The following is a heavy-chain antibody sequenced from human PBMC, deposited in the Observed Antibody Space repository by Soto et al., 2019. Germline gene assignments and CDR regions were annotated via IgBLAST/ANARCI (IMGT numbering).Heavy chain of an antibody. CDR3: ARLGVSALDS. CDR2: ISSKSTFI. D-gene: IGHD3-16*01. CDR1: GFTFRDYS. J-gene: IGHJ5*01. Sequence: GGSLRLSCAASGFTFRDYSLNWVRQAPGKGLEWVSSISSKSTFIHYADSVKGRFTISRDNAKNSLYLQMDSLRDDDTAVYFCARLGVSALDSWGQGALVTVSS. V-gene: IGHV3-21*01.